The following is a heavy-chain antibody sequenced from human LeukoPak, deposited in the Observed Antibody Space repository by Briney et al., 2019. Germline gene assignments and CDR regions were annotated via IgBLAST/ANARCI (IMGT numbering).Heavy chain of an antibody. Sequence: PSETLSLTCAAYGFSFSGYYLSWLRQPPGKGLEWVGEINRSGSTNYNPSLKSGVPISVDTSKNQFSLKLSSVKAADTAVYYCARGGSAMVLWFDPWGQGSLVTVSS. J-gene: IGHJ5*02. CDR3: ARGGSAMVLWFDP. V-gene: IGHV4-34*01. D-gene: IGHD5-18*01. CDR2: INRSGST. CDR1: GFSFSGYY.